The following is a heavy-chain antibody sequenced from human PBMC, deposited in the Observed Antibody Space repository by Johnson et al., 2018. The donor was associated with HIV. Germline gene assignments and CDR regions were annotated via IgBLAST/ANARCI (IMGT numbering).Heavy chain of an antibody. J-gene: IGHJ3*02. Sequence: VQLVESGGGLVQPGRSLRLSCAASGFTFDDYAMHWVRQAPGKGLEWVSGISWNSGSIGYADSVKGRFTMSRANAKNSLYLQMNSLRAEDTALYYCAKDRKFKVDTALGYSGAFDIWGQGTIVTVSS. CDR2: ISWNSGSI. V-gene: IGHV3-9*01. D-gene: IGHD5-18*01. CDR3: AKDRKFKVDTALGYSGAFDI. CDR1: GFTFDDYA.